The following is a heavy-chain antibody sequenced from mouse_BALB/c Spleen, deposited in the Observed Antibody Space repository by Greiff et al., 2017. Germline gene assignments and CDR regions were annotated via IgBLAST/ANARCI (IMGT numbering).Heavy chain of an antibody. Sequence: VKLLESGAELVRPGASVTLSCKASGYTFTDYEMHWVKQTPVHGLEWIGAIDPETGGTAYNQKFKGKATLTADKSSSTAYMELRSLTSEDSAVYYCTRGAYYYGSSYNYWGQGTTLTVSS. CDR1: GYTFTDYE. CDR2: IDPETGGT. D-gene: IGHD1-1*01. V-gene: IGHV1-15*01. CDR3: TRGAYYYGSSYNY. J-gene: IGHJ2*01.